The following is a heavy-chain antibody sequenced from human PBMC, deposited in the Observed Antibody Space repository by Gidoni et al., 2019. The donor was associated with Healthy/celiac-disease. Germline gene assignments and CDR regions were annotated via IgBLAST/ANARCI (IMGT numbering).Heavy chain of an antibody. Sequence: QVQLVESGGGVVQPGRSLSLSCAASGFTFSSYAMHWVRQAPGKGLEWVAVISYDGSNKYYADSVKGRFTISRDNSKNTLYLQMNSLRAEDTAVYYCARDQRGSFDPWGQGTLVTVSS. CDR2: ISYDGSNK. V-gene: IGHV3-30-3*01. J-gene: IGHJ5*02. CDR1: GFTFSSYA. CDR3: ARDQRGSFDP.